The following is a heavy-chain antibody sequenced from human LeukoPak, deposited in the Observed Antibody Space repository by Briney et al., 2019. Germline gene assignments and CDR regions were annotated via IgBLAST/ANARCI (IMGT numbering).Heavy chain of an antibody. Sequence: SVKVSCKASGGTFSSYAISWVRQAPGQGLEWMGGIIPIFGTVNYAQKFQGRVTITADESTSTAYMELSSLRSEDTAVYYCARDQPTIRDAFDIWGQGTMVTVSS. CDR1: GGTFSSYA. V-gene: IGHV1-69*01. CDR3: ARDQPTIRDAFDI. CDR2: IIPIFGTV. J-gene: IGHJ3*02. D-gene: IGHD3-9*01.